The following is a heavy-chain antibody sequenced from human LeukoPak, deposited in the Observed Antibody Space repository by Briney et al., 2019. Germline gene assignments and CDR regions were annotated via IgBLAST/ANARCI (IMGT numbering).Heavy chain of an antibody. CDR2: TCYRSKWHN. V-gene: IGHV6-1*01. Sequence: SQTPSLTCAISGDSVSSNSVAWHWIRQSPSRGLEWLGRTCYRSKWHNDYAASVKSRITINPDTSKNQFSLQLNSVTPDDTAVYYCARGYNYGFDYWGQGTPVTVSS. CDR1: GDSVSSNSVA. D-gene: IGHD5-18*01. J-gene: IGHJ4*02. CDR3: ARGYNYGFDY.